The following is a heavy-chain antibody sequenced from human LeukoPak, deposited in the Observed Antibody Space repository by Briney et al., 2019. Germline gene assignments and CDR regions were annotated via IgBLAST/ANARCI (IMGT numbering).Heavy chain of an antibody. D-gene: IGHD3-22*01. CDR1: GGSISSYY. V-gene: IGHV4-59*01. CDR2: IYYSGST. CDR3: ARSPWNYYDSSGYRRQYFDY. J-gene: IGHJ4*02. Sequence: SETLSLTCTVSGGSISSYYWSWIRQPPGKGLEWIGYIYYSGSTNYNPSLKSRVTISVDTSKNKFSLKLSSVTAADTAVYYCARSPWNYYDSSGYRRQYFDYWGQGTLVTVSS.